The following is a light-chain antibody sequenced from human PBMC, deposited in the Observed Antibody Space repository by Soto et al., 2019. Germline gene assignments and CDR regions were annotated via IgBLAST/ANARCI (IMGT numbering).Light chain of an antibody. J-gene: IGLJ1*01. Sequence: QSALTQPPSASGSPGQSVSISCTGTSSNVGGDKYVSWYQQHPGKAPKLIIYEVDKRPSGVPDRFSGSKTGSTASLTVSGLQAADEAEYFCWSSAGRNTYVFGTGTKLTVL. CDR3: WSSAGRNTYV. CDR2: EVD. V-gene: IGLV2-8*01. CDR1: SSNVGGDKY.